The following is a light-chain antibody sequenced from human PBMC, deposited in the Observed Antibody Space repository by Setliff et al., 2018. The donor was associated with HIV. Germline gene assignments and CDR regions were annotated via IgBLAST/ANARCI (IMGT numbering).Light chain of an antibody. CDR1: SSDVGSYNF. J-gene: IGLJ1*01. Sequence: QSVLAQPASVSGSPGQSITLSCTGTSSDVGSYNFASWYQQHPGRAPKLMIYDVTKRPSGVSDRFSGSKSGNTASLTISGLQTEDEADYYCCSYTSSLTYVFGTGTKGTVL. V-gene: IGLV2-14*03. CDR3: CSYTSSLTYV. CDR2: DVT.